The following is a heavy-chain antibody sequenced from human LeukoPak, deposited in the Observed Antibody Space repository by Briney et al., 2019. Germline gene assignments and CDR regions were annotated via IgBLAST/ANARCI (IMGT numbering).Heavy chain of an antibody. CDR1: GCTFSSYA. V-gene: IGHV1-69*05. CDR3: ATYYYDSSGTFDY. J-gene: IGHJ4*02. D-gene: IGHD3-22*01. Sequence: SVKVSCKASGCTFSSYAISWVRQAPGQGLEWMGRIIPIFGTANYAQKFQGRVTITTDESTSTAYMELSSLRSEDTAVYYCATYYYDSSGTFDYWGQGTLVTVSS. CDR2: IIPIFGTA.